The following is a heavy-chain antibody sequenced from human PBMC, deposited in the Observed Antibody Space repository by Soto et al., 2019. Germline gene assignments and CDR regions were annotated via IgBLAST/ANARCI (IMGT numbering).Heavy chain of an antibody. CDR1: GFTFSNAW. D-gene: IGHD3-10*01. J-gene: IGHJ6*02. Sequence: GGSLRLSCAASGFTFSNAWMSWVRQAPGKGLEWVGRIKSKTDGGTTDYAAPVKGRFSISRDDSKNTLYLQMNSLKTEDTVVYYCTTDKGMVRGAPCYDYDMHVWGQGTTVTVSS. CDR3: TTDKGMVRGAPCYDYDMHV. V-gene: IGHV3-15*01. CDR2: IKSKTDGGTT.